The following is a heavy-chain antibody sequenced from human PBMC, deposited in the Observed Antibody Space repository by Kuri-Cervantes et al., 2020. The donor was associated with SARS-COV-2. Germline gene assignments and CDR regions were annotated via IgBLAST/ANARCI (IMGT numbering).Heavy chain of an antibody. D-gene: IGHD6-19*01. Sequence: ASVKVSCQASGYTFTGYYMHWVRQAPGQGLEWMGWINPNSGGTNYAQKFQGRVTMTRDTSISTAYRELSRLRSDDTAVYYCARGGSSGWYWWFDPWGQGTLVTVSS. CDR2: INPNSGGT. CDR3: ARGGSSGWYWWFDP. J-gene: IGHJ5*02. V-gene: IGHV1-2*02. CDR1: GYTFTGYY.